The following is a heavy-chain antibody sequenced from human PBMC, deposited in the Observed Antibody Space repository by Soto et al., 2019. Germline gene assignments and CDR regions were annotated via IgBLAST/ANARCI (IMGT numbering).Heavy chain of an antibody. Sequence: EVQLVESGGGLVKPGGSLRLSCAASGFTFSIHSMNWVRQAPGKGLEWVSSISGSSDYIYYADSLKGRFTISRDNAENSLYLQMNSMRAEDTAVYYCVRHSGYNVDSWGQGTLVTVSS. J-gene: IGHJ4*02. CDR1: GFTFSIHS. D-gene: IGHD5-12*01. CDR2: ISGSSDYI. CDR3: VRHSGYNVDS. V-gene: IGHV3-21*01.